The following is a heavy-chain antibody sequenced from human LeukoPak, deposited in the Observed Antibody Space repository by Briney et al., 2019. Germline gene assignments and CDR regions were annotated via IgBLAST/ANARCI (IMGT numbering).Heavy chain of an antibody. CDR1: GFTLRPSS. V-gene: IGHV3-23*01. Sequence: GGSETLPCAASGFTLRPSSMSWARQAPAKGLQWVSSINGGDYSTYYADSVKGRFTISGDSSKNILYLQTNSLRTDGTAMYYCATANPTPRGINFDSWGQGTLVTVSS. J-gene: IGHJ4*02. CDR3: ATANPTPRGINFDS. D-gene: IGHD1-26*01. CDR2: INGGDYST.